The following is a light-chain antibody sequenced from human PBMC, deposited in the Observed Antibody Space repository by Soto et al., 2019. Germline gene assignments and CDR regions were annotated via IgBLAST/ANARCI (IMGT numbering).Light chain of an antibody. CDR1: QGIDNY. Sequence: DIQMTQSPSSLSASVGDRVTIFCRASQGIDNYLAWFQQKPGKAPKCLIYGASSLQSGVPSKFSGSGFGPDFTLTINSLQPDDFAAYYCLQYESYPYTFGQGTKLEIK. V-gene: IGKV1-16*02. J-gene: IGKJ2*01. CDR3: LQYESYPYT. CDR2: GAS.